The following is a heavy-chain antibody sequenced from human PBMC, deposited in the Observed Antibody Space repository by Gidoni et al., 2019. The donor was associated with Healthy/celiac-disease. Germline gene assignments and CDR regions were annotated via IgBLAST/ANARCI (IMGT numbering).Heavy chain of an antibody. CDR3: ARSRASPHYYYYYMDV. V-gene: IGHV1-46*03. CDR1: GYTFTSYY. J-gene: IGHJ6*03. Sequence: QVQLVQSGAEVKKPGASVKVSCKASGYTFTSYYMHWVRQAPGQGLEWMGIINPSGGSTSYAQKFQGRVTMTRDTSTSTVYMELSSLRSEDTAVYYCARSRASPHYYYYYMDVWGKGTTVTVSS. CDR2: INPSGGST. D-gene: IGHD3-10*01.